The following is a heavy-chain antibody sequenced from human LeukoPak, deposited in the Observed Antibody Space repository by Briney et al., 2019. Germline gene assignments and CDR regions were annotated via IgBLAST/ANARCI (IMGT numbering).Heavy chain of an antibody. V-gene: IGHV4-39*01. Sequence: SSETLSLTCTVSGGSISSSSYYWGWIRQPPGKGLEWIGSIYYSGSTYYNPSLKSRVTISVDTSKNQFSLKLSSVTAADTAVYYCARLVYSSEDVWGKGTTVTVSS. CDR3: ARLVYSSEDV. CDR2: IYYSGST. J-gene: IGHJ6*04. D-gene: IGHD3-10*01. CDR1: GGSISSSSYY.